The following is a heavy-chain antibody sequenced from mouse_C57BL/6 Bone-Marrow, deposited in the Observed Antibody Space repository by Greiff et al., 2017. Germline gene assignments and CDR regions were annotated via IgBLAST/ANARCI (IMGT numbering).Heavy chain of an antibody. D-gene: IGHD2-2*01. Sequence: EVKLMESGGGLVKPGGSLKLSCAASGFTFSDYGMHWVRQAPEKGLEWVAYISSGSSTIYYADTVKGRFTISRDNAKNTLFLQMNSLRSEDTAMYYCARGGYPHYYAMDYWGQGTSVTVSS. J-gene: IGHJ4*01. CDR1: GFTFSDYG. CDR3: ARGGYPHYYAMDY. V-gene: IGHV5-17*01. CDR2: ISSGSSTI.